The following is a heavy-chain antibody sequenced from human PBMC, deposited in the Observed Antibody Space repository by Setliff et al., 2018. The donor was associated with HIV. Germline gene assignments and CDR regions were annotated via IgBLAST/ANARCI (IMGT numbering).Heavy chain of an antibody. CDR2: IKRKTDGGTT. CDR3: TTDWGGGGGAPLDP. D-gene: IGHD2-21*01. V-gene: IGHV3-15*01. CDR1: GFTFTNAW. Sequence: GESLKISCTASGFTFTNAWLTWVRQAPGKGLEWVGRIKRKTDGGTTDYAAPVKGRFTISRDDSINTLYLEMNNLKTEDTAMYYCTTDWGGGGGAPLDPWGQGTLVTVSS. J-gene: IGHJ5*02.